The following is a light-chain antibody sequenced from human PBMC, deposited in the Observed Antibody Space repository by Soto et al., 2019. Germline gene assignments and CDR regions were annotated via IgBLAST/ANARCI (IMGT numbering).Light chain of an antibody. Sequence: EIVMTQFPATLSESPGELVTLSCRASQSVSTNVAWYQQKPGEAPRLLIFDASSRATGIPDRFSGSGSGTDFTLTISSLQPEDFATYYCQQSYSTPWTFGQGTKVDIK. J-gene: IGKJ1*01. CDR1: QSVSTN. V-gene: IGKV3D-15*01. CDR2: DAS. CDR3: QQSYSTPWT.